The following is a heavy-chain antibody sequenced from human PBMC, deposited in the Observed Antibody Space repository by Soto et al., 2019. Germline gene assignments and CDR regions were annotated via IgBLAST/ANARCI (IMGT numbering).Heavy chain of an antibody. J-gene: IGHJ6*02. CDR2: ISYDGRNK. Sequence: QVQLVESGGGVVQPGRSLRLSCAASGFTFSSYGMHWVRQAPGKGLEWVAVISYDGRNKYYADSVKGRFTISRDNSKNTLYLQMNSLRAEDTAVYYCAKPSLPYCTNGVCYDYGMDVWGQGTTVTVSS. V-gene: IGHV3-30*18. CDR3: AKPSLPYCTNGVCYDYGMDV. CDR1: GFTFSSYG. D-gene: IGHD2-8*01.